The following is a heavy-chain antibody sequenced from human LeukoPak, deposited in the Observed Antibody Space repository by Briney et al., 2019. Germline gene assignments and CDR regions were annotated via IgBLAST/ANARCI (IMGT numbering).Heavy chain of an antibody. D-gene: IGHD6-13*01. CDR1: GGSISSSNW. V-gene: IGHV4-4*02. CDR2: IYHSGST. Sequence: SETLSLTCAVSGGSISSSNWWSWVRQPPGQGLEWIGEIYHSGSTNYNPSLKSRVTISVDKSKNQFSLKLSSVTAADTAVYYCASTQAAAGTYYHYGMDVWGQGTTVTVSS. J-gene: IGHJ6*02. CDR3: ASTQAAAGTYYHYGMDV.